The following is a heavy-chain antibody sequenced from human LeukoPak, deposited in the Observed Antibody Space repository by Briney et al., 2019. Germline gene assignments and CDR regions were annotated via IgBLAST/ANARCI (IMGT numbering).Heavy chain of an antibody. Sequence: PGGSLRLSCAASGFTFSSYSMNWVRQAPGKGLEWVSSISGSSSYIYYADSVKGRFTISRDNAKKSLYLQMDSLRAEDTALYYCARDGSPYCSGGSCAFFSSWGQGTLVTVSS. CDR2: ISGSSSYI. D-gene: IGHD2-15*01. CDR3: ARDGSPYCSGGSCAFFSS. V-gene: IGHV3-21*01. J-gene: IGHJ5*02. CDR1: GFTFSSYS.